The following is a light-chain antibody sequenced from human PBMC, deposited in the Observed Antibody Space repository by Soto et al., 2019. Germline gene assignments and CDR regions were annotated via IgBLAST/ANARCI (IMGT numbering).Light chain of an antibody. Sequence: EIVLTQSPATLSLSPGERATLSCRASQSVSSYLAWYQQKPGQAPRLLIYDASNRATGIPARFSGSGSGTDFTLTISSLEPVDVAVYYCQQRSNWPPTFGGGTKVEIK. CDR2: DAS. V-gene: IGKV3-11*01. CDR1: QSVSSY. J-gene: IGKJ4*01. CDR3: QQRSNWPPT.